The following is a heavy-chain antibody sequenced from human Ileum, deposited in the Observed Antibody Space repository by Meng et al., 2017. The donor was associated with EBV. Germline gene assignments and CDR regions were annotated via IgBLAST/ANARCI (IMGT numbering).Heavy chain of an antibody. CDR3: GRDQGRELINH. D-gene: IGHD1-7*01. J-gene: IGHJ4*02. CDR2: ITHSRHT. CDR1: GGSFSGYF. Sequence: QVHRQPWGAGLLKPSETLSLTCAVYGGSFSGYFWSWIRQPPERGLEWIGEITHSRHTKYNSSLKSRVTISVDTSKRQFSRKVRSVTAADTVVYYCGRDQGRELINHWGQGTLVTVSS. V-gene: IGHV4-34*02.